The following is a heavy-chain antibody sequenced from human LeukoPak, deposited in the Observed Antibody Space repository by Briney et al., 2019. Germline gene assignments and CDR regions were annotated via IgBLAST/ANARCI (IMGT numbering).Heavy chain of an antibody. CDR1: GFTFSSYS. CDR3: ASYSISYYGMDV. CDR2: ISSSSSYI. J-gene: IGHJ6*02. D-gene: IGHD3-3*02. V-gene: IGHV3-21*01. Sequence: PGGSLRLSCAASGFTFSSYSMNWVHQAPGKGLEWVSSISSSSSYIYYADSVKGRFTISRDNAKNSLYLQMNSLRAEDTAVYYCASYSISYYGMDVWGQGTTVTVSS.